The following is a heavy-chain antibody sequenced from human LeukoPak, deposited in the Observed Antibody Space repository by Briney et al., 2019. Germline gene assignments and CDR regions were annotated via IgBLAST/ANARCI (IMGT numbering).Heavy chain of an antibody. V-gene: IGHV3-53*01. CDR3: ARRGSSWYGDAFDI. Sequence: GGSLRLSCAASGFTVSSNYMSWVRQAPGKGLEWVSVIYSGGSTYYADSVKGRFTISRDNSKNTLYLQMSSLRAEDTAVYYCARRGSSWYGDAFDIWGQGTMVTVSS. D-gene: IGHD6-13*01. CDR1: GFTVSSNY. J-gene: IGHJ3*02. CDR2: IYSGGST.